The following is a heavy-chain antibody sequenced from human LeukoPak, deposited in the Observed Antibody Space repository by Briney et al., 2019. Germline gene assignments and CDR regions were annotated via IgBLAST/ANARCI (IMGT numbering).Heavy chain of an antibody. V-gene: IGHV1-18*04. J-gene: IGHJ4*02. Sequence: ASVKVYCKASGYTFTSYGISWVRQAPGQGLEWIGWISAYNGNTNYAQKLQGRVTMTTDTSTSTAYMELRSLRSDDTAVYYCARGDYDILTGYYPFDYWGQGTLVTVSS. D-gene: IGHD3-9*01. CDR3: ARGDYDILTGYYPFDY. CDR1: GYTFTSYG. CDR2: ISAYNGNT.